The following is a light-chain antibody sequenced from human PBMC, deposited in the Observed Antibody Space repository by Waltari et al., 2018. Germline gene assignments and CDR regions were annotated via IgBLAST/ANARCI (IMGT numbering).Light chain of an antibody. Sequence: QSALTQPASVSGSPGQSITISCTGTSNDLGVYNYVPWSQHLPGKAPTLIISDVPRWPSGVSNRFSGSKSGNTASLTISGLQAEDEADYYCSSYTNTNTIVFGGGTKVTVL. CDR3: SSYTNTNTIV. CDR2: DVP. CDR1: SNDLGVYNY. J-gene: IGLJ2*01. V-gene: IGLV2-14*03.